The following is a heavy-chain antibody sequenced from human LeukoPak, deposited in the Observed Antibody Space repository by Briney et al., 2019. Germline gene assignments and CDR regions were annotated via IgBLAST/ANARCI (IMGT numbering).Heavy chain of an antibody. CDR3: ARAEAVAGTHPFDY. Sequence: PSETLSLTCTVSGGSISNYYWSWIRQPPGKGPEWIGYIYYSGSTNYNPSLKSRVTISVDTSKNQFSLKLSSVTAADTAVYYCARAEAVAGTHPFDYWGQGTLVTVSS. CDR2: IYYSGST. CDR1: GGSISNYY. V-gene: IGHV4-59*01. J-gene: IGHJ4*02. D-gene: IGHD6-19*01.